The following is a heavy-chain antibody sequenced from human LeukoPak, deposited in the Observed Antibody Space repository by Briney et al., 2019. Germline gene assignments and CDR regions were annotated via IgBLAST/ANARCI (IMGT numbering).Heavy chain of an antibody. J-gene: IGHJ3*02. V-gene: IGHV3-21*01. CDR3: ARDLMYFAILTGYSAFGI. CDR1: GFTFSTYT. CDR2: ITSAGNFI. D-gene: IGHD3-9*01. Sequence: GGSLRLSCAASGFTFSTYTMIWVRQAPGKGLEWVSSITSAGNFIYYADSLRGRFTVSRDNAKNSLYLQMNRLRAEDTAIYYCARDLMYFAILTGYSAFGIWGQGTMVTVSS.